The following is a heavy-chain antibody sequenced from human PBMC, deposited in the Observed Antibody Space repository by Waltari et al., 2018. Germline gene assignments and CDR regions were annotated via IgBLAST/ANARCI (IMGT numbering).Heavy chain of an antibody. CDR1: GFTFSSYS. Sequence: EVQLVESGGGLVQPGGSLRLSCAASGFTFSSYSMNWVRQAPGKGLDWVSYMSSSSSTIDDADSVKGRFTIARDNAKNSLYLQMNSLRAEDTAVYYCAREGIAAAGYVDYWGQGTLVTVSS. D-gene: IGHD6-13*01. V-gene: IGHV3-48*04. CDR2: MSSSSSTI. J-gene: IGHJ4*02. CDR3: AREGIAAAGYVDY.